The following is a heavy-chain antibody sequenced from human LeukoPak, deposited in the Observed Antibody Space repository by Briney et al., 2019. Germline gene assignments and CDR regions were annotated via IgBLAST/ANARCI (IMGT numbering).Heavy chain of an antibody. CDR2: IYYSGST. J-gene: IGHJ4*02. CDR3: ASYSGIAVAGPYDFDY. Sequence: SETLSLTCTVSGGSISSYYWSWIRQPPGKGLEWIGYIYYSGSTNYNPSLKSRVTISVDTSKNQFSLKLSSVTAADTAVYYCASYSGIAVAGPYDFDYWGQGTLVTVSS. CDR1: GGSISSYY. D-gene: IGHD6-19*01. V-gene: IGHV4-59*08.